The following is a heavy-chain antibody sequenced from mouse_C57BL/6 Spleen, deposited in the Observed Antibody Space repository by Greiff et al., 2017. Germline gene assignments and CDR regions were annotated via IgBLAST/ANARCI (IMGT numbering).Heavy chain of an antibody. CDR2: IDPETGGT. J-gene: IGHJ2*01. Sequence: VQLQQSGAELVRPGASVTLSCKASGYTFTDYEMHWVKQTPVHGLEWIGAIDPETGGTAYNQKFKGKAILTADKSSSTAYMELRSLTSEDSAVYYCTRSRANWDGNYWGQGTTLTVSS. D-gene: IGHD4-1*01. CDR1: GYTFTDYE. V-gene: IGHV1-15*01. CDR3: TRSRANWDGNY.